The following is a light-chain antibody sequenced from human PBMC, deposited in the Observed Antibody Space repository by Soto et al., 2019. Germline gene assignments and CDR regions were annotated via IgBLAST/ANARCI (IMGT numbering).Light chain of an antibody. Sequence: EIVMTQSPATLSVSPGERANLSCRASQSVSSNLAWYQQKPGQPPRLLIYGASTRATGIPARFSGSGAGTEFTLTISSLQSEDFAVYYCQQYNNWPPRTFGQGTKVEIK. V-gene: IGKV3-15*01. J-gene: IGKJ1*01. CDR2: GAS. CDR1: QSVSSN. CDR3: QQYNNWPPRT.